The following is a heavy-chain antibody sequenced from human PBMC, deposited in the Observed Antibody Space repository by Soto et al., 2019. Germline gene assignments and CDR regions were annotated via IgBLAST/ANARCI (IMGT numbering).Heavy chain of an antibody. D-gene: IGHD3-3*01. V-gene: IGHV3-21*01. CDR2: ISSSSSYI. J-gene: IGHJ3*02. CDR1: GFTFSSYS. CDR3: ASPIFGVAPAVFDI. Sequence: EVQLVKSGGGLVKPGGSLRLSCAASGFTFSSYSMNWVRQAPGKGLEWVSSISSSSSYIYYADSVKGRFTISRDNAKNSLELQMISLRAEDTAGYYCASPIFGVAPAVFDIWGQGTMGNVSS.